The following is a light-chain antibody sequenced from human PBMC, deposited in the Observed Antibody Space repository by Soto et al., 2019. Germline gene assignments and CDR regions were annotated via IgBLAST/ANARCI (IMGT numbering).Light chain of an antibody. CDR3: QVWDSSNDHEEWV. CDR1: KIGSKS. Sequence: SYELTQPPSVSLAPGQTARITCGGNKIGSKSVHWYQQKPGQAPVLVVYDDSDRPSGIPERFSGSNSGNTAALTISRVAAGDEADYYCQVWDSSNDHEEWVFGGGTKLTVL. V-gene: IGLV3-21*02. J-gene: IGLJ3*02. CDR2: DDS.